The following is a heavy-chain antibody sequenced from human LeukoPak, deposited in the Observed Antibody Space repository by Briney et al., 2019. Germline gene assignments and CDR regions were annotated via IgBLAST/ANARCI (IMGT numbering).Heavy chain of an antibody. CDR2: FSPCNGNT. CDR3: AKSGGSYSSY. CDR1: GYTFASSG. Sequence: ASVKVSCKASGYTFASSGISWVRQAPGQGLEWMGWFSPCNGNTDYAQKLQGRVTLTTDTSTSTAYMELRSLRSDDTAVYYCAKSGGSYSSYWGQGTLVTVSS. V-gene: IGHV1-18*01. J-gene: IGHJ4*02. D-gene: IGHD1-26*01.